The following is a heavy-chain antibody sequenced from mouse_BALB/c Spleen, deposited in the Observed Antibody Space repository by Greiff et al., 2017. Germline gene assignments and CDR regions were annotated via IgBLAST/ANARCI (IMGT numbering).Heavy chain of an antibody. CDR1: GFTFSSFG. Sequence: EVQVVESGGGLVQPGGSRKLSCAASGFTFSSFGMHWVRQAPEKGLEWVAYISSGSSTIYYADTVKGRFTISRDNPKNTLFLQMTSLRSEDTAMYYCARSLRLLYYAMDYWGQGTSVTVSS. CDR3: ARSLRLLYYAMDY. D-gene: IGHD1-2*01. J-gene: IGHJ4*01. V-gene: IGHV5-17*02. CDR2: ISSGSSTI.